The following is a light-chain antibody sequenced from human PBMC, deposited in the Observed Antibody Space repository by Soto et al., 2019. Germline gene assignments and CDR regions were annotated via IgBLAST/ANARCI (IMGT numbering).Light chain of an antibody. CDR2: EVS. V-gene: IGLV2-23*02. CDR1: SSDVGSYNL. J-gene: IGLJ1*01. CDR3: CSYAGSSTYV. Sequence: QPVLTQPASVSGSPGQSITISCTGTSSDVGSYNLVSWYQQHPGKAPTLMIYEVSKRPSGVSNRFSGSKSGNTASLTISGLQAEDEADYYCCSYAGSSTYVFGTGTKLTVL.